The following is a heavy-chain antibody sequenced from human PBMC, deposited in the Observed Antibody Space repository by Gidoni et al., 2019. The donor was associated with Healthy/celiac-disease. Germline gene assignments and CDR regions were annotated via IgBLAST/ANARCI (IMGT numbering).Heavy chain of an antibody. V-gene: IGHV3-23*01. CDR3: AKSEPGHCTNGVCPYYFDY. J-gene: IGHJ4*02. D-gene: IGHD2-8*01. CDR1: GFPFSIYA. CDR2: ISCSGGRT. Sequence: EVQLLESGGVLVQPGGSLRLSCAASGFPFSIYAMSWVRQAPGKGLEWVSAISCSGGRTYYADSVKGRFTISRDNSKNTLYLQMNSLRAEDTAVYYCAKSEPGHCTNGVCPYYFDYWGQGTLVTVSS.